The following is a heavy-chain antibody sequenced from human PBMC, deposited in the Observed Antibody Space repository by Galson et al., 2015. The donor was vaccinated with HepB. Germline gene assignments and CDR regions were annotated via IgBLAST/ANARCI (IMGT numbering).Heavy chain of an antibody. CDR1: GFTFSSYG. CDR3: ARSSVAGGYDY. CDR2: IWYDGSNK. V-gene: IGHV3-33*01. D-gene: IGHD6-13*01. Sequence: SLRLSCAASGFTFSSYGMHWVRQAPGKGLEWVAVIWYDGSNKYFADSVKGRFTFSRDNSKNTLFLQMNSLRAEDTAVYYCARSSVAGGYDYWGQGTLVTVSS. J-gene: IGHJ4*02.